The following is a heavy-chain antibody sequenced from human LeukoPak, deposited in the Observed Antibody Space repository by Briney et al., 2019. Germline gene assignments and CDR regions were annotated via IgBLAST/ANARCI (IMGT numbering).Heavy chain of an antibody. J-gene: IGHJ1*01. V-gene: IGHV1-3*04. Sequence: ASVKVSCKASGYNFISYAMHWVRQAPGQRLEWMGWIHTDNGDTKYSHYFLGRVTMTTDTPTSTAHMELRSLRSDDTAVYYCARVIDFQHWGQGTLVIVSS. CDR2: IHTDNGDT. CDR1: GYNFISYA. CDR3: ARVIDFQH. D-gene: IGHD1-26*01.